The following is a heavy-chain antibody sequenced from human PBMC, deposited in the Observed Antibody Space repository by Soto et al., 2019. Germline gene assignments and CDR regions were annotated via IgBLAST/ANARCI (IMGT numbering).Heavy chain of an antibody. J-gene: IGHJ4*02. Sequence: QVQLVQSGAEVKKPGASVKVSCKASGYTFTSYGISWVRQAPGQGLEWMGWISAYNGNTNYAQKLQGRVTMTTDTSTSTAYMELRSLRSDDTAVYYCAGGYYYDSSGYFHLFDYWGQGTLVTVSS. CDR3: AGGYYYDSSGYFHLFDY. V-gene: IGHV1-18*04. CDR2: ISAYNGNT. CDR1: GYTFTSYG. D-gene: IGHD3-22*01.